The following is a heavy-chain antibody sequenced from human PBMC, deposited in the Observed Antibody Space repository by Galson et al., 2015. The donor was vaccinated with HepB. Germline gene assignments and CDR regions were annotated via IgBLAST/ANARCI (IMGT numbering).Heavy chain of an antibody. CDR3: ARIFGRGGSGSYYNFIDY. D-gene: IGHD3-10*01. Sequence: PALVKPTQTLTLTCTVSGFSLSNARMGVSWIRQPPGKALEWLAHIFSNDEKSYSTSLKSRLTISKDTSKSQVVLTMTNMDPVDTATYYCARIFGRGGSGSYYNFIDYWGQGTLVTVSS. CDR1: GFSLSNARMG. J-gene: IGHJ4*02. CDR2: IFSNDEK. V-gene: IGHV2-26*01.